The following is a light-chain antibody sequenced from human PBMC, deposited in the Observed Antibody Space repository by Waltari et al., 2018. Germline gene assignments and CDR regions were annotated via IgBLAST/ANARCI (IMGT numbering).Light chain of an antibody. J-gene: IGKJ1*01. CDR3: QLYLRLPAT. CDR2: GAS. CDR1: QSVTRT. Sequence: EIVLTQSPGTLSLSPGERATLSCRASQSVTRTLAWYQQKPGQAPRLIIYGASNRATGIPDRGSGGGYGTDFSLTISRLEPEDFAVYYCQLYLRLPATFGQGTKVEIK. V-gene: IGKV3-20*01.